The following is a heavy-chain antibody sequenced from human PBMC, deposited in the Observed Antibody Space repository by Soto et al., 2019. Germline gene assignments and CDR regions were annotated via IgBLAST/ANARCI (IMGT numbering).Heavy chain of an antibody. CDR1: GGSISSYY. D-gene: IGHD2-8*02. CDR3: AAQPQGPALVV. Sequence: SETLCLTCTVSGGSISSYYWSCIRQPPGKGLEWIGYIYYSGSTNYNPSLKSRVTISVDTSKNQFSLKLSSVTAADTAVYYCAAQPQGPALVVWGQGTMVTVSS. CDR2: IYYSGST. V-gene: IGHV4-59*01. J-gene: IGHJ3*01.